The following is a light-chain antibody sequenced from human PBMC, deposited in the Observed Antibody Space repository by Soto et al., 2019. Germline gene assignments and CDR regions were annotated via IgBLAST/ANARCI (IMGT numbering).Light chain of an antibody. CDR2: AAS. CDR3: QQSYSTPRT. Sequence: DIQMTQSPSSLSASVGDRVTITGRASQSISSYLNWYQQKPGKAPKMLIYAASSLQSGVPSRFSGSGSGTDFTLTISSLQPEDFATDYCQQSYSTPRTFGQGTKVETK. J-gene: IGKJ1*01. CDR1: QSISSY. V-gene: IGKV1-39*01.